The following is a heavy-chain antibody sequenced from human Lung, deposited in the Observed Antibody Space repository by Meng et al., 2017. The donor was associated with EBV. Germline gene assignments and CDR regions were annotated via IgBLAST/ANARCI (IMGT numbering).Heavy chain of an antibody. V-gene: IGHV3-15*01. D-gene: IGHD3-10*01. Sequence: GLVXPXXXPRLXXXFPGFIFSNLWMTWVRQAPGRGLEWVGLIKSNVNGGTTDYAAPMKGKFTISRDDSKSTIYLQMNSLKAEDTAVYFCTTDPPYTMGRYPQHWGQGTLVTVSS. CDR2: IKSNVNGGTT. CDR3: TTDPPYTMGRYPQH. J-gene: IGHJ1*01. CDR1: GFIFSNLW.